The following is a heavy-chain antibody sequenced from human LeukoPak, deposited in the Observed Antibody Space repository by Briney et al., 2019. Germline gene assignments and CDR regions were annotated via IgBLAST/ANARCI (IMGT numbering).Heavy chain of an antibody. V-gene: IGHV4-38-2*01. CDR3: SSPRGTYIDY. CDR2: IFHTGST. CDR1: GYSISKGYF. Sequence: PSETLSLTCAVSGYSISKGYFWGWIRQSPGQGLEWIGSIFHTGSTSYNPSFKRRATLSVDTSKNEFSLKLTSVNATDTAIYYCSSPRGTYIDYWGQGILVTVSS. J-gene: IGHJ4*02. D-gene: IGHD3-16*01.